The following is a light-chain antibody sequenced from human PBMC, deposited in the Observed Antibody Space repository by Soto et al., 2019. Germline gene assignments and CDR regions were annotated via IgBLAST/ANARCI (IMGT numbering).Light chain of an antibody. Sequence: EIVMTQSPATLSVSPGERATLSCRASQSVSSNLAWYQQKPGQAPRLRIYGASTRATGIPARFSGSGSGTDFTLTISSLQSEDFAVYYCQQYNNWPYTFGQGTKLEIK. J-gene: IGKJ2*01. V-gene: IGKV3-15*01. CDR1: QSVSSN. CDR2: GAS. CDR3: QQYNNWPYT.